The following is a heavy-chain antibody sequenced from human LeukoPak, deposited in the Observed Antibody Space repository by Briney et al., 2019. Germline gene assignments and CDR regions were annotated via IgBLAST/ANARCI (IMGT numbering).Heavy chain of an antibody. D-gene: IGHD3-9*01. V-gene: IGHV3-13*01. Sequence: PGGSLRLSCAASGFTFSNYDMHWVRQGIGKGLEWVATIGSAGDTYYPGSVKGRFTISRENAKNSLYLQMNSLRVGDTGVYYCARGHRILTGYAFYDYYGMDVWGQGTTVTVSS. CDR2: IGSAGDT. CDR1: GFTFSNYD. CDR3: ARGHRILTGYAFYDYYGMDV. J-gene: IGHJ6*02.